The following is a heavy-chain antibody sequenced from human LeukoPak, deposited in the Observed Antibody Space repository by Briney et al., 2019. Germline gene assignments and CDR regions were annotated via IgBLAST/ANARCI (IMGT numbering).Heavy chain of an antibody. CDR3: AKDTY. CDR2: ISYDGSNK. CDR1: GFTFSSYG. Sequence: PGGSLRLSCAASGFTFSSYGMDWVRQAPGKGLEWVAVISYDGSNKSYADSVKGRFTISRDNSKNTLYLQMNSLRAEDTAVYYCAKDTYWGQGTLVTVSS. J-gene: IGHJ4*02. V-gene: IGHV3-30*18.